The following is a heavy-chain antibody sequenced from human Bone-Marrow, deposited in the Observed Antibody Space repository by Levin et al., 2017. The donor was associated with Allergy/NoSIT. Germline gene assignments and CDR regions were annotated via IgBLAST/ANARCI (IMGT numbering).Heavy chain of an antibody. V-gene: IGHV4-39*01. CDR1: GGSISSSSYY. CDR2: IYYSGST. J-gene: IGHJ5*02. Sequence: ASETLSLTCTVSGGSISSSSYYWGWIRQPPGKGLEWIGSIYYSGSTYYNPSLKSRVTISVDTSKNQFSLMLSSVTAADTAVYYCARRRADLECTSCYGLVWFDPWGQGTLVTVSS. CDR3: ARRRADLECTSCYGLVWFDP. D-gene: IGHD2-2*01.